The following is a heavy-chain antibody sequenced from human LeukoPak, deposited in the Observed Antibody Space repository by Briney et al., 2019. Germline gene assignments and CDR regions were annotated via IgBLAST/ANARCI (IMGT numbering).Heavy chain of an antibody. CDR1: GYTFTSYD. D-gene: IGHD6-13*01. Sequence: ASVKVSCKASGYTFTSYDINWVRQATGQGLEWTGWMNPNSGNTGYVQKFQGRVTMTRNTSISTAYMELSSLRSEDTAMYYCARRRYSSNWYYFDYWGQGTLVTVSS. CDR2: MNPNSGNT. J-gene: IGHJ4*02. CDR3: ARRRYSSNWYYFDY. V-gene: IGHV1-8*01.